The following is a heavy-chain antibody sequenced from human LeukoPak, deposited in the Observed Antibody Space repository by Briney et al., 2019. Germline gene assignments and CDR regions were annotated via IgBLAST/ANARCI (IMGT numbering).Heavy chain of an antibody. CDR2: IYSGGTT. V-gene: IGHV3-66*01. CDR1: GFTVSGNY. CDR3: ARENTYYYDSSGYYSNWFDP. Sequence: GGSLRLSCAASGFTVSGNYMSWVRQAPGKGLEWVSVIYSGGTTYYGDSVRGRFTISRDNSKNTLYLQMNSLRAEDTAVYYCARENTYYYDSSGYYSNWFDPWGQGTLVTVSS. J-gene: IGHJ5*02. D-gene: IGHD3-22*01.